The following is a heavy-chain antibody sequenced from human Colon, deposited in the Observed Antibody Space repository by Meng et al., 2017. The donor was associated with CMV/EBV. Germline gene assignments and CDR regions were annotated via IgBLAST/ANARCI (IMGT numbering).Heavy chain of an antibody. V-gene: IGHV3-48*03. Sequence: GGSLRLSCAASGFTFSSYEMNWVRQAPGEGLAWVSYISSSGSTIYYADSVKGRFTISRDNAKNSLYLQMNSLRAEDTAVYYCARDYYVVVPAVIPSGSYLDYWGQGTLVTVSS. CDR1: GFTFSSYE. J-gene: IGHJ4*02. D-gene: IGHD2-2*02. CDR2: ISSSGSTI. CDR3: ARDYYVVVPAVIPSGSYLDY.